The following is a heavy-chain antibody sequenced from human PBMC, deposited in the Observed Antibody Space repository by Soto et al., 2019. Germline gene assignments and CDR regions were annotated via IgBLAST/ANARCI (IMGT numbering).Heavy chain of an antibody. CDR2: ILYDGSNK. D-gene: IGHD1-1*01. CDR3: AKSRDPHNFSFYSGMAV. J-gene: IGHJ6*02. CDR1: GFTFSNYG. V-gene: IGHV3-30*18. Sequence: PGGSLRLSCAASGFTFSNYGMHWVRQTPGKGLEWVALILYDGSNKYYADSVKGRFTISRDNSKNTLYLQVSSLRAEDTAVYYCAKSRDPHNFSFYSGMAVCGQGTSVTV.